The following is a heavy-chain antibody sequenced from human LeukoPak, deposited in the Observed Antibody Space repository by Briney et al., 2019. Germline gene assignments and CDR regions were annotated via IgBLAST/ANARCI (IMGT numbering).Heavy chain of an antibody. D-gene: IGHD6-13*01. J-gene: IGHJ5*02. CDR1: GGSFSGYY. Sequence: SETLSLTCAVYGGSFSGYYWSWIRQPPGKGLEWIGEINHSGSTNYNPSLKSRVTISVDTSKNQFSLKLSSVTAADTAVYYCARAAPSIAAVRFRVWFDPWGQGTLVTVSS. CDR3: ARAAPSIAAVRFRVWFDP. V-gene: IGHV4-34*01. CDR2: INHSGST.